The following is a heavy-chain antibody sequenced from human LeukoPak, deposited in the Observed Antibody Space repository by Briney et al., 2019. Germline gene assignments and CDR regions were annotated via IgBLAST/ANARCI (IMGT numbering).Heavy chain of an antibody. CDR3: ARGGHGGYYYMDV. J-gene: IGHJ6*03. V-gene: IGHV1-69*05. CDR1: GFTFSSYA. Sequence: TGGSLRLSCAASGFTFSSYAISWVRQAPGQGLEWMGGIIPIFGTANYAQKFQGRVTITTDESTSTAYMELSSLRSEDTAVYYCARGGHGGYYYMDVWGKGTTVTVSS. CDR2: IIPIFGTA.